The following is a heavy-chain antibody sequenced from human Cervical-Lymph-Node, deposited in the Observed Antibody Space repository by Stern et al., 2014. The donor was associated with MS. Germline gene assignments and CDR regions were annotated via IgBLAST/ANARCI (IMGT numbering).Heavy chain of an antibody. J-gene: IGHJ4*02. D-gene: IGHD2-2*01. CDR1: GDSISRRSYY. Sequence: QVQLQESGPGLVKPSETLSLTCTVSGDSISRRSYYWSWIRQPPGKGLEWIGFIYYGGSTKYNPSLNSRVTILQDSSKNQIFLKLNSVTAADSAVYYCARDGYSSTEYYLEYWGQGILVAVSS. CDR3: ARDGYSSTEYYLEY. V-gene: IGHV4-61*01. CDR2: IYYGGST.